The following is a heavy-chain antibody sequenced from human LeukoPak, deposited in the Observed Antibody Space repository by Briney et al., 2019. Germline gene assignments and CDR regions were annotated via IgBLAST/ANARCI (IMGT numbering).Heavy chain of an antibody. D-gene: IGHD3-22*01. Sequence: SETLSLTCTVSGGSNSSSSYYWGWIRQPPGKGLEWIGSIYYSGSTYYNPSLKSRVTISVDKSKNQFSLKLSSVTAADTAVYYCARTYYDSSGYYSQFDYWGQGTLVTVSS. CDR2: IYYSGST. CDR1: GGSNSSSSYY. J-gene: IGHJ4*02. CDR3: ARTYYDSSGYYSQFDY. V-gene: IGHV4-39*01.